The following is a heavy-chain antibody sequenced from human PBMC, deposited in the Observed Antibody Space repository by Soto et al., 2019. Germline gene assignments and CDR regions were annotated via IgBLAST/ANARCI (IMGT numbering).Heavy chain of an antibody. CDR3: AREQQFFGVVFDY. J-gene: IGHJ4*02. CDR1: GYTFTSYA. D-gene: IGHD3-3*01. V-gene: IGHV1-3*01. Sequence: QVPLVQSGAEVKKPGASVKVSCKASGYTFTSYAMHWVRQAPGQRLEWMGWINAGNGNTKYSQKFQGRVTITRDTSASTAYMELSSLRSEDTAVYYCAREQQFFGVVFDYWGQGTLVTVSS. CDR2: INAGNGNT.